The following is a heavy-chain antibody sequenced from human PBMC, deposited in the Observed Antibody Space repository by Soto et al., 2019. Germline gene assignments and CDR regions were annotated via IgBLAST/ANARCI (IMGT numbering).Heavy chain of an antibody. D-gene: IGHD5-12*01. CDR1: GFSLSTIGVG. CDR3: GYEVVATSSIDY. J-gene: IGHJ4*02. V-gene: IGHV2-5*02. CDR2: IYWDDDK. Sequence: QITLKESGPTLVKPTQTLTLTCTFSGFSLSTIGVGVGWIRQPPGEALEWLALIYWDDDKRYSPSLKSRLTITKDTSKNQVVLTMTNMDPLDTGTYYCGYEVVATSSIDYWGQGTLVTVSS.